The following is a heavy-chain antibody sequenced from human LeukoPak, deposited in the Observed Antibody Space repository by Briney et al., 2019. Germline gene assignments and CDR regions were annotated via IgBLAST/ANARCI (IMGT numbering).Heavy chain of an antibody. Sequence: GESLKISCKGSGYSFTSYWIGWVRQMPGKGLEWMGIIYPGDSDTRYSPSFQGQVTISADKSISTAYLQWSSLKASDTAMYYCARLFQQWPTVNWFDPWGQRTLVTVSS. CDR2: IYPGDSDT. V-gene: IGHV5-51*01. D-gene: IGHD6-19*01. CDR3: ARLFQQWPTVNWFDP. CDR1: GYSFTSYW. J-gene: IGHJ5*02.